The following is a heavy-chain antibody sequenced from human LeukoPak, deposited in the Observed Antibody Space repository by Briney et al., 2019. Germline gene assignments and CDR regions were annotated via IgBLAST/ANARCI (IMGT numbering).Heavy chain of an antibody. D-gene: IGHD3-10*01. CDR2: FDPEDGET. J-gene: IGHJ3*02. CDR1: GYTLTELS. CDR3: ATDHAGGSEWTRPYGAFDI. Sequence: ASVKVSCKVSGYTLTELSMHWVRQAPGKGLEWMGGFDPEDGETIYAQKFQGRVTMTEDTSTDTAYMELSSLRSEDTAVYYCATDHAGGSEWTRPYGAFDIWGQGTMVTVSS. V-gene: IGHV1-24*01.